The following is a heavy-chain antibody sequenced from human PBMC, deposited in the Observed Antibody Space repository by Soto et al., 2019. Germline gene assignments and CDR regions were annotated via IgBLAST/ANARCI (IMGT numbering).Heavy chain of an antibody. V-gene: IGHV4-39*01. D-gene: IGHD3-22*01. J-gene: IGHJ5*02. CDR1: GGSILDSTYY. CDR2: IFYSGGT. Sequence: QLLLQESGPGLVKPSETLSLTCTVSGGSILDSTYYWAWIRQSPGKGLEWIGTIFYSGGTFYTPSLKSRATMSVDTSNNQFSLKLSSVTAADPAVYYCARQASGYYYGWFDPWGQGTLVTVSS. CDR3: ARQASGYYYGWFDP.